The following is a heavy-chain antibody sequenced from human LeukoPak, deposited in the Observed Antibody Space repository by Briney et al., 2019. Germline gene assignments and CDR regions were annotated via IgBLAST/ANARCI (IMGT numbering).Heavy chain of an antibody. J-gene: IGHJ4*02. V-gene: IGHV1-2*02. CDR2: INPNSGGT. Sequence: ASVKVSCKASGYTFTGYHMHWVRQAPGQGLEWMGWINPNSGGTNYAQKFQGRVTMTRDTSISTAYMELSRLRSDDTAVYYCARILAGSSWYSDYWGQGTLVTVSS. CDR3: ARILAGSSWYSDY. CDR1: GYTFTGYH. D-gene: IGHD6-13*01.